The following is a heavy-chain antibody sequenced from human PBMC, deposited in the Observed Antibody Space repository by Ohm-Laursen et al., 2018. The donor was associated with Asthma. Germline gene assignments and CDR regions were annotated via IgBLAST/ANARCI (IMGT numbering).Heavy chain of an antibody. CDR1: GYTFTSYD. CDR3: ARDLHHSSGWYGDY. V-gene: IGHV1-3*01. CDR2: INAGNGNT. J-gene: IGHJ4*02. Sequence: ASVKVSCKASGYTFTSYDINWVRQAPGQGLEWMGWINAGNGNTKYSQKFQGRVTITRDTSASTAYMELSSLRSEDTAVYYCARDLHHSSGWYGDYWGQGTLVTVSS. D-gene: IGHD6-19*01.